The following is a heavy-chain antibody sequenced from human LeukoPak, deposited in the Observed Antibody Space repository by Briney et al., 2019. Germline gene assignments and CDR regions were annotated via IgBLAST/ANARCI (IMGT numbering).Heavy chain of an antibody. V-gene: IGHV1-2*02. Sequence: RGSLRVSCKASGYTFYENHIHWVRQAPGQGPEWMGWINPKSGATDSAQQFQGRLTMTRDTSIGTASMDLSGLRLDDTGIYYCARAGDESTGHYPSLHFWGQGTMVTVSS. CDR1: GYTFYENH. CDR2: INPKSGAT. D-gene: IGHD2-8*02. J-gene: IGHJ3*01. CDR3: ARAGDESTGHYPSLHF.